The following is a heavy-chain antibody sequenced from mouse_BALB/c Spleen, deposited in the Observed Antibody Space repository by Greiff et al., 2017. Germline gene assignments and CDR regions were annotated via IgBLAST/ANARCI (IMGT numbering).Heavy chain of an antibody. CDR2: ISSGGST. Sequence: EVKVVESGGGLVKPGGSLKLSCAASGFTFSSYAMSWVRQTPEKRLEWVASISSGGSTYYPDSVKGRFTISRDNARNILYLQMSSLRSEDTAMYYCARVGYPDYYAMDYWDQGTSVSVSS. V-gene: IGHV5-6-5*01. CDR3: ARVGYPDYYAMDY. CDR1: GFTFSSYA. D-gene: IGHD2-2*01. J-gene: IGHJ4*01.